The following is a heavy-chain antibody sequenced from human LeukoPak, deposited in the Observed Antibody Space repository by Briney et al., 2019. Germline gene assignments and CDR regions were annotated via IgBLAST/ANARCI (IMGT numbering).Heavy chain of an antibody. CDR3: AAVVPAAISFDY. CDR1: GGSFSGYY. J-gene: IGHJ4*02. CDR2: INHSGST. V-gene: IGHV4-34*01. Sequence: SETLSLTCAVYGGSFSGYYWSWIRQPPGKGLEWIGEINHSGSTNYNPSLKSRVTISVDTSKNQFSLKLSSVTAADTAVYHCAAVVPAAISFDYWGQGTLVTVSS. D-gene: IGHD2-2*01.